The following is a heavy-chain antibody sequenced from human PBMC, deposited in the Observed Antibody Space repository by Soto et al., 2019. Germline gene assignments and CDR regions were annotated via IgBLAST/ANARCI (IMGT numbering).Heavy chain of an antibody. V-gene: IGHV3-30*18. CDR2: ISYDGNNK. Sequence: GCLILSCEASGFIFSDLGMHWVRQAPGKGLEWVAVISYDGNNKYYAQSVKGRFTIARDNSKNTLFLNMDRLRHEDTAVYHCVKGDLDTAVVNRPDAFDFWGPGTMVTVSS. J-gene: IGHJ3*01. CDR1: GFIFSDLG. D-gene: IGHD5-18*01. CDR3: VKGDLDTAVVNRPDAFDF.